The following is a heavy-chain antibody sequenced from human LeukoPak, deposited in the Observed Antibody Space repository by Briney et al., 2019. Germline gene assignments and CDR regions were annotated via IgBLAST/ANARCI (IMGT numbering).Heavy chain of an antibody. D-gene: IGHD6-13*01. CDR3: ARDAVGKPGIAAAGIDY. J-gene: IGHJ4*02. Sequence: GGSLRLSCTASGFTFSSYSMNWVRQAPGKGLEWVSSISSSSSYIYYADSVKGRFTISRDNAKNSLYLQMNSLRAEDTAVYYCARDAVGKPGIAAAGIDYWGQGTLVTVSS. CDR2: ISSSSSYI. CDR1: GFTFSSYS. V-gene: IGHV3-21*01.